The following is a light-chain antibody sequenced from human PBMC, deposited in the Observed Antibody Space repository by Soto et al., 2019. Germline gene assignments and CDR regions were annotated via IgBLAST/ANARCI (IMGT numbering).Light chain of an antibody. Sequence: DIKLTQSPSSLSASVGDRVTITCRASQGISTLLAWYQQKPGKAPKVLIYESSLLQSGVPSRFSGSGSGTDFTLTISSLQPEDFATYYCQHFKSFPITFGQGTRLEIK. J-gene: IGKJ5*01. CDR2: ESS. CDR3: QHFKSFPIT. V-gene: IGKV1-9*01. CDR1: QGISTL.